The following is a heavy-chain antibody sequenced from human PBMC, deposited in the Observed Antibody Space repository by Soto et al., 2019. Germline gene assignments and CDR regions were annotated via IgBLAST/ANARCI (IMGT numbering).Heavy chain of an antibody. CDR3: AKAQHSVVVIWGDAFDI. Sequence: PGGSLRLSCAASGFTFSSYAMSWVRQAPGKGLEWVSAISGSGGSTYYADSVKGRFTISRDNSKNTLYLQMNSLGAEDTAVYYCAKAQHSVVVIWGDAFDIWGQGTMVTVSS. CDR1: GFTFSSYA. V-gene: IGHV3-23*01. CDR2: ISGSGGST. D-gene: IGHD3-22*01. J-gene: IGHJ3*02.